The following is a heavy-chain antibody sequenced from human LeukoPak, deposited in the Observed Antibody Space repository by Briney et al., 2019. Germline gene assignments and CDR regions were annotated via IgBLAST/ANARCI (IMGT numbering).Heavy chain of an antibody. CDR2: VRNKINNFAT. CDR1: GFAFSGSA. Sequence: PGGSLRLSCTASGFAFSGSAMHWVRQASGKGLEWVGRVRNKINNFATEYAASVKGRFTISRDDSKNTVFLQMNSLKVDDTAVYYCTRLRGERASGDYWGQGTLVTVSS. J-gene: IGHJ4*02. V-gene: IGHV3-73*01. CDR3: TRLRGERASGDY. D-gene: IGHD2-15*01.